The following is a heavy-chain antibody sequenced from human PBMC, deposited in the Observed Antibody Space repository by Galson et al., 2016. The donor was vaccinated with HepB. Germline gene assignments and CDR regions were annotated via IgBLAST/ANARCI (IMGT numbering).Heavy chain of an antibody. V-gene: IGHV1-46*01. Sequence: SVKVSCKAIGYTFTTFHIHWLRRAPGQGLEWMGMIFPGDGRTNHAEKFRDRVTMTRDASTRTVYMELSSLRSDDTAVYYCAREGIVETMGYFDFWGQGSLVTVSS. D-gene: IGHD1-26*01. CDR1: GYTFTTFH. J-gene: IGHJ4*02. CDR2: IFPGDGRT. CDR3: AREGIVETMGYFDF.